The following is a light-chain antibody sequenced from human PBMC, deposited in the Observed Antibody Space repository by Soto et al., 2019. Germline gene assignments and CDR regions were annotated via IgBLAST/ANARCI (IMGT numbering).Light chain of an antibody. Sequence: QSVLTQPPSASGTPGQWVTISCSGSSSNIGSNYVYWYQQLPGTAPKLLIYRNNHRPSGVPDRFSGSKSGTSASLAISGLRSEDEADYYCTAWDDSLSGYVFGTGTKVTVL. CDR1: SSNIGSNY. CDR2: RNN. J-gene: IGLJ1*01. V-gene: IGLV1-47*01. CDR3: TAWDDSLSGYV.